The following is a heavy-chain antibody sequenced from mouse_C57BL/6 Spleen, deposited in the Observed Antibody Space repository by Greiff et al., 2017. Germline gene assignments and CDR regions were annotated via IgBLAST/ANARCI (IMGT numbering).Heavy chain of an antibody. V-gene: IGHV1-59*01. J-gene: IGHJ2*01. CDR1: GYTFTSSW. CDR3: ASMALYFDY. CDR2: IDPSDSYT. Sequence: QVQLQQPGAELVRPGSSVKLSCKASGYTFTSSWMHWVKQRPGQGLEWIGVIDPSDSYTNYNQKFKGKATLTVDTYSSTAYMQLSSLTSEDSAVYYCASMALYFDYWGQGTTLTVSS. D-gene: IGHD1-1*02.